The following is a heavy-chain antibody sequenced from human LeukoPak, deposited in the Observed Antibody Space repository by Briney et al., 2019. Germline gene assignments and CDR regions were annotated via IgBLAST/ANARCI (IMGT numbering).Heavy chain of an antibody. Sequence: GASVKVSCMASGYTFTSYGISWVRQAPGQGLEWMGWISAYNGNTNYAQKLQGRVTMTRNTSISTAYMELSSLRSEDTAVYYCARGRGGYDWGGAFDIWGQGTMVTVSS. CDR2: ISAYNGNT. J-gene: IGHJ3*02. CDR3: ARGRGGYDWGGAFDI. CDR1: GYTFTSYG. V-gene: IGHV1-18*01. D-gene: IGHD5-12*01.